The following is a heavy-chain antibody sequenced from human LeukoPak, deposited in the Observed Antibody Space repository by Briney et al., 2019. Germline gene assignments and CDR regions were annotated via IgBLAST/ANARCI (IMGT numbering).Heavy chain of an antibody. Sequence: PGGSLRLSCAAPGFTFSDYEMNWVRQAPGKGLEWVSYISSSGSTIYYADSVKGRFTISRDNAKNSLYLQMNSLRAEDTAVYYCAREHSMVFDPWGQGTLVTVSS. CDR1: GFTFSDYE. CDR2: ISSSGSTI. V-gene: IGHV3-48*03. CDR3: AREHSMVFDP. J-gene: IGHJ5*02. D-gene: IGHD3-10*01.